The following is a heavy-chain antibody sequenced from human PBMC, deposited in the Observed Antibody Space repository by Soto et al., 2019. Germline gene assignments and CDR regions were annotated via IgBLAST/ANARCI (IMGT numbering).Heavy chain of an antibody. D-gene: IGHD3-3*01. V-gene: IGHV1-69*13. CDR1: GGTFSSYA. J-gene: IGHJ6*02. CDR2: IIPIFGTA. Sequence: ASVKVSCKAPGGTFSSYAISWVRQAPGQGLEWMGGIIPIFGTANYAQKFQGRVTITADESTSTAYMELSSLRSEDTAVYYCARYSPAYDFWSGYSFYYYYGMDVWGQGTTVTVSS. CDR3: ARYSPAYDFWSGYSFYYYYGMDV.